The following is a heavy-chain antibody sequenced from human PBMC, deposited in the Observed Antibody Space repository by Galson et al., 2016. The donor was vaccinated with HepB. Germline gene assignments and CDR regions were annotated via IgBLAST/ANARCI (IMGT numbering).Heavy chain of an antibody. CDR3: ARAVLGAEAAAGDH. V-gene: IGHV3-33*01. CDR2: IWYDGSSE. CDR1: GFNFNSYG. Sequence: SLRLSCAAFGFNFNSYGMHWVRQAPGKGLEWVAVIWYDGSSESYADSVKGRFTISRDNSKDTLYLQMNSLSAEDTAVYFCARAVLGAEAAAGDHWGQGTLVSVSS. D-gene: IGHD6-13*01. J-gene: IGHJ4*02.